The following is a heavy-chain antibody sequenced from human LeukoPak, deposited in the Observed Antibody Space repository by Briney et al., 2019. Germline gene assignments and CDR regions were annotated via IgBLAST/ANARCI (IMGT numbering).Heavy chain of an antibody. CDR2: IYYSGST. J-gene: IGHJ6*02. V-gene: IGHV4-30-4*01. CDR1: GGSISSGDYY. D-gene: IGHD6-13*01. Sequence: SETLSLTCTVSGGSISSGDYYWSWIRQPPGKGLEWIGYIYYSGSTYYNPSLKSRVTISVDTSKNQFSLKLSSVTAADTAVYYCARLVPGYSSSPTLYYYYGMDVWGQGTTVTVSS. CDR3: ARLVPGYSSSPTLYYYYGMDV.